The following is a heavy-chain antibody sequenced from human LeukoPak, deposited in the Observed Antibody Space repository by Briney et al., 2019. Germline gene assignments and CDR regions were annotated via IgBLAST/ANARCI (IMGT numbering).Heavy chain of an antibody. J-gene: IGHJ4*02. Sequence: PSETLSLTCAVYGGSFSGYYWSWIRQPPGKGLEWIGEINHSGSTNYNPSLKSRVTISVDTSKNQFSLKLSSVTAADTAVYYCARRRGDYGDQAIDYWGQGTLVTVSS. CDR2: INHSGST. D-gene: IGHD4-17*01. CDR1: GGSFSGYY. CDR3: ARRRGDYGDQAIDY. V-gene: IGHV4-34*01.